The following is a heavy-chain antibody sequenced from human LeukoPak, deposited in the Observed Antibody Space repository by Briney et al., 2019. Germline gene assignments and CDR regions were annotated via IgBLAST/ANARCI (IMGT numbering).Heavy chain of an antibody. CDR1: GGSISSYY. V-gene: IGHV4-59*01. D-gene: IGHD5-18*01. CDR2: VYYSGST. J-gene: IGHJ4*02. Sequence: SETLSLTCTVSGGSISSYYWSWLRQPPGKGLEWIGYVYYSGSTNYNPSLKSRVTISVDTSKNQFSLKLSSVTAADTAMYYCARGGGTAMVAHTFDYWGQGTLGTVSS. CDR3: ARGGGTAMVAHTFDY.